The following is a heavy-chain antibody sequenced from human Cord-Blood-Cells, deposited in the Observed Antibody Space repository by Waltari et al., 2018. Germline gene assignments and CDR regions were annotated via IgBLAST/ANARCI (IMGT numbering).Heavy chain of an antibody. Sequence: EVQLVESGGGLVTPGGSLRLSCAASGFTFRCNSMNWVRQAPGKGLEWVSSISSSSSYIYYADSVKGRFTISRDNAKNSLYLQMNSLRAEDTAVYYCAREPDYGDYFDYWGQGTLVTVSS. CDR3: AREPDYGDYFDY. D-gene: IGHD4-17*01. J-gene: IGHJ4*02. CDR1: GFTFRCNS. CDR2: ISSSSSYI. V-gene: IGHV3-21*01.